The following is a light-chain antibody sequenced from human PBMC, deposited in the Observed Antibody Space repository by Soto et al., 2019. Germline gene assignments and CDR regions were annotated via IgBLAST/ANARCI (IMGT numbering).Light chain of an antibody. V-gene: IGKV3-11*01. CDR3: QQRSNWPLT. CDR1: QSVSSY. CDR2: AAS. J-gene: IGKJ4*01. Sequence: EIVLTQSPATLSLSPGQRATLFCRASQSVSSYLAWYQQKRGQAPRLLIYAASNRATGIPARFSGSGSGTDFTLPISSLEPEDFAVYYCQQRSNWPLTFGGGTKVEIK.